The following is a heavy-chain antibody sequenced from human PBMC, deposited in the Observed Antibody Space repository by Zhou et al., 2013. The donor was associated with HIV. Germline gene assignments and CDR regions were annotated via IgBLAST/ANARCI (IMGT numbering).Heavy chain of an antibody. CDR2: MNPNSGNT. CDR3: LRGPF. Sequence: QVQVVQSGAEVKKPGASVKVSCKTSGDTFTNYDINWVRQATGQGLEWMGWMNPNSGNTGYAQKFQGRVTLTRDTSISTAYMDLSRLTSGDTAVYYCLRGPFWGQGTLVIVSS. J-gene: IGHJ4*02. D-gene: IGHD5-12*01. V-gene: IGHV1-8*02. CDR1: GDTFTNYD.